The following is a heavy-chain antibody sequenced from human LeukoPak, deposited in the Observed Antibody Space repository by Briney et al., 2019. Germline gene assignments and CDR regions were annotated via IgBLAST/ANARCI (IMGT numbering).Heavy chain of an antibody. CDR1: GFSFSSYA. Sequence: PGGSLRLSCAASGFSFSSYAMSWVRQAPGKGLGWVSAISGSGGGTYYADSVKGRFTISRDNSKNTLYLQMNSLRAEDTAVYYCAKEYYYGSGSYSPYYFDYWGQGTLVTVSS. CDR3: AKEYYYGSGSYSPYYFDY. CDR2: ISGSGGGT. D-gene: IGHD3-10*01. V-gene: IGHV3-23*01. J-gene: IGHJ4*02.